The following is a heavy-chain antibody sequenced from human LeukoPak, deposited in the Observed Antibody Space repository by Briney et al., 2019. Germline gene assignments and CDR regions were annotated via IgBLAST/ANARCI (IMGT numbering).Heavy chain of an antibody. Sequence: ASVKVSCKASGYTFTIYYMHWVRQAPGQGLEWMGRINPNSGGTNYAQKFQGRVTMTRDTSISTAYMELSRLRSDDTAVYYCARATYYYDRPFDYWGQGTLVTVSS. CDR2: INPNSGGT. CDR1: GYTFTIYY. D-gene: IGHD3-22*01. CDR3: ARATYYYDRPFDY. V-gene: IGHV1-2*06. J-gene: IGHJ4*02.